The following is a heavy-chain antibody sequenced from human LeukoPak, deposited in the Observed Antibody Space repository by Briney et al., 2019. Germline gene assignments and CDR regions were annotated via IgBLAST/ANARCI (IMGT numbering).Heavy chain of an antibody. J-gene: IGHJ4*02. V-gene: IGHV3-30*18. Sequence: GGSLRLSCAASGFTFSSYGMHWVRQAPGKGLEWVAVISYDGSNKYYADSVKGRFTISRDNSKNTLYLQMNSLRAEDTAVYYCAKDGMITFGGVITVYYFDYWGQGTLVTVSS. CDR3: AKDGMITFGGVITVYYFDY. CDR1: GFTFSSYG. D-gene: IGHD3-16*02. CDR2: ISYDGSNK.